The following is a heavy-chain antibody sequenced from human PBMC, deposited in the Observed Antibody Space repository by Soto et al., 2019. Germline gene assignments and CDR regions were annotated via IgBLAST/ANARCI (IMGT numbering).Heavy chain of an antibody. V-gene: IGHV3-33*01. Sequence: PGGSLRLSCAASGFTFSSYGMHWVRQAPGKGLEWVAVIWYDGSNKYYADSVKGRFTISRDNSKNTLYLQMNSLRAEDTAVYYCAREVTMVRGVMDVWGQGTTVTVSS. D-gene: IGHD3-10*01. CDR2: IWYDGSNK. CDR1: GFTFSSYG. CDR3: AREVTMVRGVMDV. J-gene: IGHJ6*02.